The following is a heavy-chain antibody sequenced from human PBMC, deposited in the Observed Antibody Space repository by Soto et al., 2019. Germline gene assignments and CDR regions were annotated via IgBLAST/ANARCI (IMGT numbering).Heavy chain of an antibody. V-gene: IGHV3-23*01. CDR1: GFTFSSYA. Sequence: PGESLKISCAASGFTFSSYAMSWVRQAPGKGLEWVSAISGSGGSTYYADSVKGRFTISRDNSKNTLYLQMNSLRAEDTAVYYCAARQTNPRSDAFDIWGQGTMVTVSS. J-gene: IGHJ3*02. CDR2: ISGSGGST. CDR3: AARQTNPRSDAFDI. D-gene: IGHD2-8*01.